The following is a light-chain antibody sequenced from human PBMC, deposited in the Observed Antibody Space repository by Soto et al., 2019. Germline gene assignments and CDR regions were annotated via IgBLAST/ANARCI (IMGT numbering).Light chain of an antibody. CDR2: EVS. CDR3: SSYAGSDDLHII. J-gene: IGLJ2*01. Sequence: QSALTQPPSASGSPGQSVTISCTGTSSDVGGYNFVSWYQQHPGKAPKLMIYEVSKRPSGVPDRFSGSKSGSTASLTVSGLQAEDEADYYCSSYAGSDDLHIIFGGGTQLTVL. CDR1: SSDVGGYNF. V-gene: IGLV2-8*01.